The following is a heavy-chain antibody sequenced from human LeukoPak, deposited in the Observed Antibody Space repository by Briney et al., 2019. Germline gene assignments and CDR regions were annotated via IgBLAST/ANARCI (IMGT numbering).Heavy chain of an antibody. Sequence: SETLSLTCTVSGGSIGSSSYYWGWIRQPPRKGLEWIGSIYYSGSTYYNPSLKSRVTISVDTSKNQFSLKLSSVTAADTAVYYCARRGYCSSTSCHRTYFFDYWGQGTLVTVSS. CDR3: ARRGYCSSTSCHRTYFFDY. D-gene: IGHD2-2*01. J-gene: IGHJ4*02. CDR1: GGSIGSSSYY. CDR2: IYYSGST. V-gene: IGHV4-39*01.